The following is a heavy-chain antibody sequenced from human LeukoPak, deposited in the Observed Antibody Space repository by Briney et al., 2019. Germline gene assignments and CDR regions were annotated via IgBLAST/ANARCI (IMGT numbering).Heavy chain of an antibody. CDR2: INPKTGTA. CDR1: GYTFTGYS. V-gene: IGHV1-2*02. D-gene: IGHD2-15*01. Sequence: ASVKVSCKASGYTFTGYSIYWVRQTPGQKLEWMGWINPKTGTANSAQKFQGRVTMTRGTSISTVYMEVRSLRSDDTALYYCARGDFSWGPTIVGYFDYWGQGTLVTVSS. CDR3: ARGDFSWGPTIVGYFDY. J-gene: IGHJ4*02.